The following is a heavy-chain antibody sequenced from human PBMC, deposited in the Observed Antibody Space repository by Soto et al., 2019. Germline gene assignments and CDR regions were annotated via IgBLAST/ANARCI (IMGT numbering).Heavy chain of an antibody. CDR1: GARTNSNGYF. D-gene: IGHD2-21*01. J-gene: IGHJ4*02. V-gene: IGHV4-39*01. Sequence: SVTLSLTFCVSGARTNSNGYFWAWIRHPPGRGLEFIASMHASGSTYQASSLKSRATMSLDTSRDQFSLKLQSVTAAYKGNYFCATLLLGACRHSDVEHWGQRILVAVPS. CDR3: ATLLLGACRHSDVEH. CDR2: MHASGST.